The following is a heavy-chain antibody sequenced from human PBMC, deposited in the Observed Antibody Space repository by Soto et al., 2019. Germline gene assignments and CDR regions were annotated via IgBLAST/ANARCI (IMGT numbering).Heavy chain of an antibody. CDR3: AKDPYYYGSGSYSYFDY. V-gene: IGHV3-9*01. D-gene: IGHD3-10*01. J-gene: IGHJ4*02. CDR2: ISWNSGSI. CDR1: GFTFDDYA. Sequence: GGSLRLSCAASGFTFDDYAMHWVRQAPGKGLEWVSGISWNSGSIGYADSVKGRFTISRDNAKNSLYLQMNSLRAEDTALYYCAKDPYYYGSGSYSYFDYWGQGTLVTVSS.